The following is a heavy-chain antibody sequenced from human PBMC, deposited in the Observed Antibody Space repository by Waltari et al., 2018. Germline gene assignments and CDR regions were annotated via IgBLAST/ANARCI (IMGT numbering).Heavy chain of an antibody. D-gene: IGHD3-16*02. CDR3: AREHEYIADH. Sequence: VETGGGLVSPGASIRLSCEASGFPFRSYWMAWVRTAPGRGLGWVAKIKRDGTERYYADSGKGRFSISRDNSENSVYLQMDNLSPEDTAVYYCAREHEYIADHWGQGTLVTVSS. CDR2: IKRDGTER. V-gene: IGHV3-7*01. CDR1: GFPFRSYW. J-gene: IGHJ1*01.